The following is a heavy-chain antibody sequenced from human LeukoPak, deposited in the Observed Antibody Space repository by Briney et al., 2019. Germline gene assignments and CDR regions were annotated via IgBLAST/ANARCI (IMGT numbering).Heavy chain of an antibody. V-gene: IGHV3-9*01. J-gene: IGHJ4*02. CDR1: GFTFDDYA. CDR2: ISWNSGSI. CDR3: AKDSNHRAYYYDSSGYSH. Sequence: TGRSLRLSCAASGFTFDDYAMHWVRQAPGKGLEWVSGISWNSGSIGYADSVKGPFTISRDNAKNSLYLQMNSLRAEDTALYYCAKDSNHRAYYYDSSGYSHWGQGTLVTVSS. D-gene: IGHD3-22*01.